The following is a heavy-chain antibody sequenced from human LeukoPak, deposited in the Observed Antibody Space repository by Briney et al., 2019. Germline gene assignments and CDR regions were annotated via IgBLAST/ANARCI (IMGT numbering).Heavy chain of an antibody. CDR2: ICTSSSTHV. CDR3: AREGPVDCSSTSCYADY. CDR1: GFTFSSYS. V-gene: IGHV3-21*01. Sequence: GGSLRLSCAASGFTFSSYSMNWVRPATWKGVECVSSICTSSSTHVYYADSVKGRFTISRDNAKNSLSLQMNSLRGEDTAVYYCAREGPVDCSSTSCYADYWGQGTLVTVSS. J-gene: IGHJ4*02. D-gene: IGHD2-2*01.